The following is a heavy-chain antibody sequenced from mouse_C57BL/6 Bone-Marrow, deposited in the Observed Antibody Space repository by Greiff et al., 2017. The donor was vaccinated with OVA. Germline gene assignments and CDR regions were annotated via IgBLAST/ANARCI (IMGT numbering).Heavy chain of an antibody. CDR1: GYTFTSYD. V-gene: IGHV1-85*01. CDR3: ARDDYSNYNYAMDY. CDR2: IYPRDGST. Sequence: QVQLQQSGPELVKPGASVKLSCKASGYTFTSYDINWVKQRPGQGLEWIGWIYPRDGSTKYNEKFKGKATLTVDTSSSTAYMELHSLTSEDSAVYFCARDDYSNYNYAMDYWGQGTSVTVSS. J-gene: IGHJ4*01. D-gene: IGHD2-5*01.